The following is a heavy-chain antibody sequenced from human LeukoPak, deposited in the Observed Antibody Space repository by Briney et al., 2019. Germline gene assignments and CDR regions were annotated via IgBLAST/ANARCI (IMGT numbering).Heavy chain of an antibody. D-gene: IGHD6-19*01. CDR1: GYTFTSYD. Sequence: ASVKVSCKASGYTFTSYDINWVRQATGQGPEWMGWMNPNSGNTGYAQKFQGRVTMTRNTSITTAYMELSSLRSEDTAVYYCARGLKDSSVWGWFDPWGQGTLVTVSS. J-gene: IGHJ5*02. CDR2: MNPNSGNT. V-gene: IGHV1-8*01. CDR3: ARGLKDSSVWGWFDP.